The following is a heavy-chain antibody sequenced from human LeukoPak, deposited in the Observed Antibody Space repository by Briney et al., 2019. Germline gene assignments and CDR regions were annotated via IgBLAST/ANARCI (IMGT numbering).Heavy chain of an antibody. CDR2: IIPIFGTA. V-gene: IGHV1-69*06. CDR1: GGTFSSYA. CDR3: ARGRLRYFDWLPTNYYMDV. Sequence: SVKVSCKASGGTFSSYAISWVRLAPGQGLEWMGGIIPIFGTANYAQKFQGRVTITADKSTSTAYMELSSLRSEDTAVYYCARGRLRYFDWLPTNYYMDVWGKGTTVTVSS. D-gene: IGHD3-9*01. J-gene: IGHJ6*03.